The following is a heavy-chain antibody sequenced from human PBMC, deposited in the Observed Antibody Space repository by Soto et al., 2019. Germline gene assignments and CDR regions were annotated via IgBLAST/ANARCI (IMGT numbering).Heavy chain of an antibody. CDR1: GGSINNYY. J-gene: IGHJ4*02. Sequence: QVQLQESGPGLVKPSETLSLTCTVSGGSINNYYWSWIRQPPGKGLEWIGYIYYSGSTNYNPSLKSRVTITXDTSKNQFSLKLSSVTAADTAVYYCARRYGGNFDYWGQGTLVTVSS. V-gene: IGHV4-59*01. D-gene: IGHD1-26*01. CDR3: ARRYGGNFDY. CDR2: IYYSGST.